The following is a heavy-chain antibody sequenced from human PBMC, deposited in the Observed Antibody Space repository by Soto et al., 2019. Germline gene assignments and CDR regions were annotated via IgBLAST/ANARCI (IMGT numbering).Heavy chain of an antibody. CDR1: GGSISSSSYY. D-gene: IGHD6-19*01. J-gene: IGHJ6*02. CDR2: IYYSGST. Sequence: SETLSLTCTVSGGSISSSSYYWGWIRQPPGKGLEWIGSIYYSGSTYYNPSLKSRVTISVDTSKNQFSLKLSSVTAADTAVYYCARSLIGEQWLLRRYYYGMDVWGQGTTVS. CDR3: ARSLIGEQWLLRRYYYGMDV. V-gene: IGHV4-39*01.